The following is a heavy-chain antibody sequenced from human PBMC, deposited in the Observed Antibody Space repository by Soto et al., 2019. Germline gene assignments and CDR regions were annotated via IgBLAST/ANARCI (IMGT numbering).Heavy chain of an antibody. J-gene: IGHJ5*02. CDR3: ERADSILVPAAILTLSISNWFDP. Sequence: SPTLSLPCAVDGGSHSGYYWSSLPQPAGKGLKSTGEINHSGSTNYNPSLQRRVTISVHTSNNQSYLKLSSVTAADTTGSYSERADSILVPAAILTLSISNWFDPWGQGAQVTVSS. CDR1: GGSHSGYY. V-gene: IGHV4-34*01. D-gene: IGHD2-2*02. CDR2: INHSGST.